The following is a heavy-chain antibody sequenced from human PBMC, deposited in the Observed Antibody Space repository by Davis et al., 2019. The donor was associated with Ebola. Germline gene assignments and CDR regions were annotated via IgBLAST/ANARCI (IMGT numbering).Heavy chain of an antibody. V-gene: IGHV3-7*01. J-gene: IGHJ5*02. CDR3: ARGGYCSGGSCSNWFDP. CDR2: IKQDGSEK. Sequence: GESLKISCAASGFTFSSYAMSWVRQAPGKGLEWVANIKQDGSEKYYVDSVKGRFTISRDNSKNTLYLQMNSLRAEDTAVYYCARGGYCSGGSCSNWFDPWGQGTLVTVSS. CDR1: GFTFSSYA. D-gene: IGHD2-15*01.